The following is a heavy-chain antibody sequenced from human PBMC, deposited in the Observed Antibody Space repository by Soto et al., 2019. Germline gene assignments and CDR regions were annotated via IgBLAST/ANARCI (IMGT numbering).Heavy chain of an antibody. CDR1: GGSISSSNW. CDR2: IYHSGST. D-gene: IGHD3-10*01. Sequence: SETLSLTCAVSGGSISSSNWWSWVRQPPGKGLEWIGEIYHSGSTNYNPSLKSRVTISVDKSKNQFSLKLSSVTAADTAVYYCARGVTMVRGVIITRRKNGMDVWGQGTTVTVSS. V-gene: IGHV4-4*02. J-gene: IGHJ6*02. CDR3: ARGVTMVRGVIITRRKNGMDV.